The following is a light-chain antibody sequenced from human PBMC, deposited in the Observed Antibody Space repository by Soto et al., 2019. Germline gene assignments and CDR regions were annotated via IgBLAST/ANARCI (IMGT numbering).Light chain of an antibody. CDR3: CSYAGSHTWV. Sequence: QSALTQPASVSGSPGQSITISCTGTSSDVGSYNLFSWYQQHPGKAPKLIIYEVNKRPSGVSTRFSGSKSGNTASLTISGLQAEDEVDYYCCSYAGSHTWVFGGGTKVTVL. CDR1: SSDVGSYNL. CDR2: EVN. V-gene: IGLV2-23*02. J-gene: IGLJ3*02.